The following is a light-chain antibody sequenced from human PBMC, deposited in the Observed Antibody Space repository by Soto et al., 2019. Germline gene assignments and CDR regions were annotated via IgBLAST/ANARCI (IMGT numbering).Light chain of an antibody. J-gene: IGKJ1*01. CDR1: ESISIW. CDR3: QQYKSYPWT. Sequence: DIQMTQSPSTLSASVGDRVTITCRASESISIWLAWYQHKPGKAPKLLIYDASSLESGVPSRFSGSGSGTEFSLTISSLQPDDFASYYCQQYKSYPWTFGQGTKVDIK. V-gene: IGKV1-5*01. CDR2: DAS.